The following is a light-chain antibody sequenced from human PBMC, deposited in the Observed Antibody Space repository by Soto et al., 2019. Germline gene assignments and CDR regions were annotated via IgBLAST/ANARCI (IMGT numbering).Light chain of an antibody. Sequence: QSALTPPRSVSGSPGQSVTISCTGTSSDVGGYDYVSWFQQHPGKAPKLMIYDVSKRPSGVPDRFSGSKSGDTASLTISGLQAEDEADYYCCSYAGSYTYVFGVGTKVTV. CDR3: CSYAGSYTYV. V-gene: IGLV2-11*01. CDR1: SSDVGGYDY. J-gene: IGLJ1*01. CDR2: DVS.